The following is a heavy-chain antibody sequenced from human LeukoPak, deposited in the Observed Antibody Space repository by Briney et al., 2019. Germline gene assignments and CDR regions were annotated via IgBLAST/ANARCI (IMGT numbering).Heavy chain of an antibody. CDR1: GYTFTSYY. V-gene: IGHV1-46*01. Sequence: ASVKVSCKASGYTFTSYYMHWVRQAPGQGLEWIGIINPSGGSTSYAQKFQGRVTKTRDTSTSTAYMELSRLRSDDTAVYYCARAYYDSSALELDYYGMDVWGQGTTVTVSS. J-gene: IGHJ6*02. CDR2: INPSGGST. CDR3: ARAYYDSSALELDYYGMDV. D-gene: IGHD3-22*01.